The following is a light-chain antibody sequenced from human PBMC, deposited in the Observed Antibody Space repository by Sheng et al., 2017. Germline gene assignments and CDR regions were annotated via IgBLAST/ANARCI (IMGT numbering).Light chain of an antibody. J-gene: IGLJ1*01. V-gene: IGLV2-23*01. CDR3: CSYAGNSTYV. Sequence: QSALTQPASVSGSPGQSITISCTGTSSDVGSYNLVSWYQQHPGTAPKVMIYEGSRRPSGVSDRFSGSNSGNTASLTISGLQAEDEADYYCCSYAGNSTYVFATGTKVTVL. CDR1: SSDVGSYNL. CDR2: EGS.